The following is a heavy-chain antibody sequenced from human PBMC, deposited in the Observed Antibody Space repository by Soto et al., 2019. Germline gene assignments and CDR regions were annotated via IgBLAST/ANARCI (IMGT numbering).Heavy chain of an antibody. Sequence: GGSLRLSCAASGFTFSSYDMHWVRQATGKGLEWVSAIGTAGDTYYPGSVKGRFTISRENAKNSLYLQMNSLRAGDTAVYYCAREYSSGYYMDVWGKGTTVTVSS. CDR3: AREYSSGYYMDV. D-gene: IGHD6-19*01. CDR1: GFTFSSYD. J-gene: IGHJ6*03. V-gene: IGHV3-13*01. CDR2: IGTAGDT.